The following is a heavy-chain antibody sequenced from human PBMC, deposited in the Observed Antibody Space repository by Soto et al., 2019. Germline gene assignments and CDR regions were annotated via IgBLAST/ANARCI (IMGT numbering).Heavy chain of an antibody. Sequence: QLLESGGDLVQPGGSLRLSCTASGFRFSSYVMRWIRQAPGKGLEWVAAISGNGASTYYAYSVKGRFTFSRDNSKNTICLQINHLRDEDTAVYYCAKVARPDDVLSGYYRVYYFHYMDVWGEGTTVTVS. V-gene: IGHV3-23*01. CDR2: ISGNGAST. D-gene: IGHD3-3*01. CDR1: GFRFSSYV. J-gene: IGHJ6*03. CDR3: AKVARPDDVLSGYYRVYYFHYMDV.